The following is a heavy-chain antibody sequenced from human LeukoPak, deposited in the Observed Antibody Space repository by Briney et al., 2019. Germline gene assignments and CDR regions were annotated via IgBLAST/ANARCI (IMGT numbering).Heavy chain of an antibody. Sequence: GGSLRLSCAASGFTFSSYSMNWVRQAPGKGLEWVSSISSSSYIYYADSVKGRFTISRDNAKNSLYLQMNSLRAEDTAVYYCARDSLRGAFDIWGQGTMVTVSS. CDR2: ISSSSYI. J-gene: IGHJ3*02. CDR3: ARDSLRGAFDI. CDR1: GFTFSSYS. V-gene: IGHV3-21*01. D-gene: IGHD3-16*01.